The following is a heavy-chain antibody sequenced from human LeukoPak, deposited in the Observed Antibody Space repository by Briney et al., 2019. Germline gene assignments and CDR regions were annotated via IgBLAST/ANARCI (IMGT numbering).Heavy chain of an antibody. CDR1: GYTFTSYG. Sequence: ASVKVSCKASGYTFTSYGISWVRQAPGQGLEWMGWINAGNGNTKYSQKFQGRVTITRDTSASTAYMELSSLRSEDTAVYYCARARIYTGPGQWLVRGFDYWGQGTLVTVSS. J-gene: IGHJ4*02. D-gene: IGHD6-19*01. CDR2: INAGNGNT. V-gene: IGHV1-3*01. CDR3: ARARIYTGPGQWLVRGFDY.